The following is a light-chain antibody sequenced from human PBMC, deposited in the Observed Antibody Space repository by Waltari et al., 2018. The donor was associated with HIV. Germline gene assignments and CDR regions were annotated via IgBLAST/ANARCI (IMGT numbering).Light chain of an antibody. V-gene: IGLV2-8*01. J-gene: IGLJ2*01. CDR1: SSDIGGYTY. CDR2: EVS. Sequence: QSALTQPPSAYGSPGQSVTISCTGTSSDIGGYTYVSWYQQYPGKAPKLMIYEVSKRPSGVPDRFSGSKSANTASLTVSGLQAEDEADYYCSSYGGSANLLFGGGTKLTVL. CDR3: SSYGGSANLL.